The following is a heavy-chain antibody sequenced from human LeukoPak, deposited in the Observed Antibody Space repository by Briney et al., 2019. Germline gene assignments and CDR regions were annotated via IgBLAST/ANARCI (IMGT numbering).Heavy chain of an antibody. V-gene: IGHV3-9*01. D-gene: IGHD3-22*01. CDR3: AKTPHSSGFFRSFDY. J-gene: IGHJ4*02. Sequence: PGGSLRLSCAASGFTFDDYAMHWVRQGPGKGLEWVSGISWNSGSIGYADSVKGRFTISRDNAKNSLYLQMNSLRAEDTALYYCAKTPHSSGFFRSFDYWGQGTLVTVSS. CDR1: GFTFDDYA. CDR2: ISWNSGSI.